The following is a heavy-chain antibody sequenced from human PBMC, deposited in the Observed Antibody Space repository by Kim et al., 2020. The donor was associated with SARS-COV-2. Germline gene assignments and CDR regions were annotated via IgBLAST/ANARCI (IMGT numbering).Heavy chain of an antibody. V-gene: IGHV3-74*01. CDR2: SDWITT. Sequence: SDWITTTYADSVKGRFTISRDNAKNTLYQQMNSLRADDTAVYYCTRDLVSWGQGILVTVSS. J-gene: IGHJ5*02. CDR3: TRDLVS. D-gene: IGHD2-8*02.